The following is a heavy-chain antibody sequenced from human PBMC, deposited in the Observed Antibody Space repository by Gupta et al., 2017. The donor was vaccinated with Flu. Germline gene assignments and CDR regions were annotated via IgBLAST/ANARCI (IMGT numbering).Heavy chain of an antibody. V-gene: IGHV3-48*03. J-gene: IGHJ4*02. CDR2: ISSSGSTI. CDR3: AREECGGDCYSPNYFDY. D-gene: IGHD2-21*02. CDR1: GFTFSSYE. Sequence: EVQLVESGGGLVQPGGSLRLSCAASGFTFSSYEMNWVRQAPGKGLEWVSYISSSGSTIYYADSVKGRFTISRDNAKNSLYLQMNSLRAEDTAVYYCAREECGGDCYSPNYFDYWGQGTLVTVSS.